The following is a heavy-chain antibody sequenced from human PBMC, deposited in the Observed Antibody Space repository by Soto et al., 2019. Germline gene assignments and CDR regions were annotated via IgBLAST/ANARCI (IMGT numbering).Heavy chain of an antibody. J-gene: IGHJ4*02. Sequence: GSLRLSCAASGFTFSSYSMNWVRQAPGKGLEWVSYISSSGSTIYYADSVKGRFTISRDNAKNSLYLQMNSLRAEDTAVYYCARDSPSRTVTNGNGGYWGQGTLVTVSS. CDR1: GFTFSSYS. V-gene: IGHV3-48*04. D-gene: IGHD4-17*01. CDR3: ARDSPSRTVTNGNGGY. CDR2: ISSSGSTI.